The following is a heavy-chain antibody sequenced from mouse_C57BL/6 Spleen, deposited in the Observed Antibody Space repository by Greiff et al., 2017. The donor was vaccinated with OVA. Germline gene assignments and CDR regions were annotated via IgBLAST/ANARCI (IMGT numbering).Heavy chain of an antibody. Sequence: EVKLVESGGGLVQPGGSMKLSCVASGFTFSNYWMNWVRQSPEKGLEWVAQIRLKSDNYATHYAESVKGRFTISRDDSKSSVYLQMNNLRAEDTGIYYCTEGTGTGFAYWGQGTLVTVSA. CDR1: GFTFSNYW. CDR3: TEGTGTGFAY. J-gene: IGHJ3*01. D-gene: IGHD4-1*01. V-gene: IGHV6-3*01. CDR2: IRLKSDNYAT.